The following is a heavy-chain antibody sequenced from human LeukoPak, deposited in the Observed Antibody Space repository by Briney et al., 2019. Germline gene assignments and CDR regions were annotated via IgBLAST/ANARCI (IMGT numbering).Heavy chain of an antibody. D-gene: IGHD3-22*01. CDR1: GFTFSGFA. CDR3: ARGILITMIVGDYCDY. Sequence: GGSLGLSCAASGFTFSGFAISWVRQAPGKGLEWVSAISGSGATTYYADSVKGRFTISRDNSKNTLYLQMNSLRAEDTAVYYCARGILITMIVGDYCDYWGQGTLVTVSS. J-gene: IGHJ4*02. V-gene: IGHV3-23*01. CDR2: ISGSGATT.